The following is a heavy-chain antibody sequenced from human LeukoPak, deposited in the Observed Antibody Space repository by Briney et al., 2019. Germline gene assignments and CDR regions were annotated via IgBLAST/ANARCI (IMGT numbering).Heavy chain of an antibody. V-gene: IGHV3-43D*03. CDR3: AIARHGGNLGGLDY. CDR2: IDWDATTT. Sequence: GGSLRLSCAASGFTFNDYAMHWVRQPPGKGLEWVSLIDWDATTTSYADSVKGPFTISRDNTKNSLYLQMNSLRAEDTAFYYCAIARHGGNLGGLDYWGQGTLVTVSS. CDR1: GFTFNDYA. J-gene: IGHJ4*02. D-gene: IGHD4-23*01.